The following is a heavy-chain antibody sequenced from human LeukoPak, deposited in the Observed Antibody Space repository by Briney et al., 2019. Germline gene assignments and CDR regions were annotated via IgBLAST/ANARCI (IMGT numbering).Heavy chain of an antibody. V-gene: IGHV4-34*01. Sequence: SETLSLTCAVYGGSFSGYYWSWIRQPPGKGLEWTGEINHSGSTNYNPSLKSRVTISVDTSKNQFSLKLSSVTAADTAVYYCARSTAVAGEEYFDYWGQGTLVTVSS. CDR2: INHSGST. CDR1: GGSFSGYY. D-gene: IGHD6-19*01. CDR3: ARSTAVAGEEYFDY. J-gene: IGHJ4*02.